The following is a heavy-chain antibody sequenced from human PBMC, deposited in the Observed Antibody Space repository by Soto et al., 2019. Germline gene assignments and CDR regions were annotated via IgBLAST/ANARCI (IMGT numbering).Heavy chain of an antibody. D-gene: IGHD3-22*01. J-gene: IGHJ4*02. CDR1: GRAISVSTYY. CDR3: ARSSAVITTLDYFDY. CDR2: IYYSGST. Sequence: SESLSPTFTDSGRAISVSTYYIRWHRHPPVEGLEWIGSIYYSGSTYYNPSLKSRVTISVDTSKNQFSLKLSSVTAADTAVYYCARSSAVITTLDYFDYWGQGTLVTVSS. V-gene: IGHV4-39*01.